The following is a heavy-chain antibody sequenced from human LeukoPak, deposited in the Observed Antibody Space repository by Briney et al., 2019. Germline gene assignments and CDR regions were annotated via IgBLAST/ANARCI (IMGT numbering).Heavy chain of an antibody. D-gene: IGHD5-24*01. CDR2: INHSGST. V-gene: IGHV4-34*01. CDR3: ARGRSTRIPWFDP. CDR1: GGSFSGYY. Sequence: SEPLSLTCAVYGGSFSGYYWSWIRQPPGKGLEWIGEINHSGSTNYNPSLKSRVTISVDTSKHQFSLKLSSVPAADTAVYYCARGRSTRIPWFDPWGQGTLVTVSS. J-gene: IGHJ5*02.